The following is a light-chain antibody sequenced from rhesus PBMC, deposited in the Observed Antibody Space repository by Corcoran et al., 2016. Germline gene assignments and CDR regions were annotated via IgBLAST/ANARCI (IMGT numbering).Light chain of an antibody. CDR2: KVT. J-gene: IGKJ1*01. CDR1: QSLLHSNGNTY. CDR3: MQSTKDPRT. Sequence: DIVMTQTPLSLPVTPGEPASISCRSSQSLLHSNGNTYLHWYLQKPGQSPRLLIYKVTNRESGVPDRFSGSGSGTDFTLKISSVEPEDVGVYYCMQSTKDPRTFGQGTKVEIK. V-gene: IGKV2S3*01.